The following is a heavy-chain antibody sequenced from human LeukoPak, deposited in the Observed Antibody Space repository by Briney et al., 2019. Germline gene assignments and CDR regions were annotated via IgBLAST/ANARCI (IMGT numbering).Heavy chain of an antibody. D-gene: IGHD2-21*02. J-gene: IGHJ4*02. V-gene: IGHV1-18*01. CDR3: ARGRGPYCCGDCPLDY. Sequence: ASVKVSCKASGYTFSNYGINWVRQAPGQGLECMGWISTHNGNTNYAQKFHGRVTMTTDTSTSTVYMELRSLRSDDTAVYYCARGRGPYCCGDCPLDYWGQGTLVTVSS. CDR1: GYTFSNYG. CDR2: ISTHNGNT.